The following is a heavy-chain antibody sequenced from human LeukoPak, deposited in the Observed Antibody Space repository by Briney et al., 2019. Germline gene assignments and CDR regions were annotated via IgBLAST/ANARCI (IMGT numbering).Heavy chain of an antibody. V-gene: IGHV1-8*01. J-gene: IGHJ6*03. Sequence: ASVKVSCKASGYTFTSYDINWVQQATGQGLEWMGWMNPNSGNTGYAQKFQGRVTMTRNTSISTAYMELSSLRSEDTAVYYCARGTGTLAQNYYYYYMDVWAKGTPVTVSS. D-gene: IGHD1-7*01. CDR2: MNPNSGNT. CDR3: ARGTGTLAQNYYYYYMDV. CDR1: GYTFTSYD.